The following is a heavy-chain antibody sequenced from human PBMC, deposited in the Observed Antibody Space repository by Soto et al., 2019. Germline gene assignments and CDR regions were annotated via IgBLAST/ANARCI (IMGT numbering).Heavy chain of an antibody. J-gene: IGHJ6*02. CDR2: IYYSGST. CDR3: ARDRITMVRGVIRGYYYYGMDV. CDR1: GGSISSGGYY. D-gene: IGHD3-10*01. V-gene: IGHV4-31*03. Sequence: SETLSLTCTVSGGSISSGGYYWSWIRQHPGKGLEWIGYIYYSGSTYYNPSLKSRVTISVDTSKNQFSLKLSSVTAADTAVYYCARDRITMVRGVIRGYYYYGMDVWGQGATVTVSS.